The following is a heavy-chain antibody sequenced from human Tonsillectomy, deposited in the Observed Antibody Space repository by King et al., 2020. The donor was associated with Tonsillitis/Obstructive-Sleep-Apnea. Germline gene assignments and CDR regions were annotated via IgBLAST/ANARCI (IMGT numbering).Heavy chain of an antibody. CDR2: INQSGIT. CDR1: GGSFSAYY. CDR3: ARVPDIFAMASAI. J-gene: IGHJ3*02. Sequence: VQLPQWGAGLLKPSETLSLTCAVYGGSFSAYYWTWIRQPPVKGLEWIGEINQSGITNYNPSLKSRVTISVDTSKNQFSLTLSSVTAAATAVYYCARVPDIFAMASAIWGQGTMVTVSS. D-gene: IGHD3-3*02. V-gene: IGHV4-34*01.